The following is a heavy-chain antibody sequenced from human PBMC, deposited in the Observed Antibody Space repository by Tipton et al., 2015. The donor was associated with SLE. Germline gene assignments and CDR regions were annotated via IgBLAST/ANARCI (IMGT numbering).Heavy chain of an antibody. CDR2: ISGSGGST. D-gene: IGHD6-13*01. CDR3: AKGGYSSSWGNYYYYGMDV. CDR1: GFTFSSYA. V-gene: IGHV3-23*01. Sequence: SLRLSCAASGFTFSSYAMSWVRQAPGKGLEWVSAISGSGGSTYYADSVKGRFTISRDNSKNTLYLQMNSLRAEDTALYYCAKGGYSSSWGNYYYYGMDVWGQGTTVTVSS. J-gene: IGHJ6*02.